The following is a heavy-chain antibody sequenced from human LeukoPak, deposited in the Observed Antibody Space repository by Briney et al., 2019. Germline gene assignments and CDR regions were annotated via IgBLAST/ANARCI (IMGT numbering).Heavy chain of an antibody. CDR2: IHHNGKT. J-gene: IGHJ4*02. Sequence: PSETLSLTCTVSGASIRSGPYYWSWIRQPPGEGLEWIGSIHHNGKTYYNPSLESRVTISVDTSKSQISLHLSSLTAADTAMYYCASLHYYDSSGSYYAYFDYWGQGTLVTVSS. CDR1: GASIRSGPYY. CDR3: ASLHYYDSSGSYYAYFDY. V-gene: IGHV4-39*01. D-gene: IGHD3-22*01.